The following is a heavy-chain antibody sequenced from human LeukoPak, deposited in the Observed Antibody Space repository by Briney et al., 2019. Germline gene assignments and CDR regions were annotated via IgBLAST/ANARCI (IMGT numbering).Heavy chain of an antibody. Sequence: PSETLSLTCTVSGGSNGRSSYYWGWIRQPPGKGLEWIGSIYYSGSTNYNPSLKSRVTISVDMSKNQFSLKLSSVTAADTAVYYCAGRYYYDSSGLFDIWGQGTMVTVSS. CDR2: IYYSGST. J-gene: IGHJ3*02. CDR1: GGSNGRSSYY. D-gene: IGHD3-22*01. V-gene: IGHV4-39*07. CDR3: AGRYYYDSSGLFDI.